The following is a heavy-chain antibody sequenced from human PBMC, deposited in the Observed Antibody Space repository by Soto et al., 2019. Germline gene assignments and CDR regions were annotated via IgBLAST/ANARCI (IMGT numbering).Heavy chain of an antibody. CDR1: GFTFSSYW. D-gene: IGHD3-22*01. CDR3: ARGVYYDSSGYYQLEYFQH. CDR2: IKQDGSEK. J-gene: IGHJ1*01. Sequence: GGCLRLSCAASGFTFSSYWMSWVRQAPGKGLEWVANIKQDGSEKYYVDSVKGRFTISRDNAKNSLYLQMNSLRAEDTAVYYCARGVYYDSSGYYQLEYFQHWGQGTLVTVSS. V-gene: IGHV3-7*05.